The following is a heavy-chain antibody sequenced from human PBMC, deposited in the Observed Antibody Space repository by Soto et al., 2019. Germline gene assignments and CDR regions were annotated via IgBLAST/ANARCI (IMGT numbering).Heavy chain of an antibody. Sequence: QVPLVQSGAEVKKTGARVKFACKASGYTFTSYGIIWVRQASGQGLEWMGWISAYNGNTNYAQKLQGRVTMTTDTSTSTAYMELRSLRPDDTAVYYCASFRGTYSNPGGLDYWRQGTLVTVSS. V-gene: IGHV1-18*01. CDR1: GYTFTSYG. D-gene: IGHD4-4*01. CDR2: ISAYNGNT. J-gene: IGHJ4*02. CDR3: ASFRGTYSNPGGLDY.